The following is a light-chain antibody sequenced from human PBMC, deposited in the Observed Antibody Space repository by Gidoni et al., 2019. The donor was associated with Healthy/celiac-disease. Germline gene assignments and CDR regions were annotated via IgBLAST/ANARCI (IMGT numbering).Light chain of an antibody. CDR3: QSYDSSLSGSNVV. Sequence: QSVLTQPPSVSGAPGPRATISCTGSSSNIGAGYDVHWYQQLPGTAPKLLIYGNSNRPSGVPDRFSGSKSGTSASLAITGLQAEDEADYYCQSYDSSLSGSNVVFGGGTKLTVL. J-gene: IGLJ2*01. CDR2: GNS. CDR1: SSNIGAGYD. V-gene: IGLV1-40*01.